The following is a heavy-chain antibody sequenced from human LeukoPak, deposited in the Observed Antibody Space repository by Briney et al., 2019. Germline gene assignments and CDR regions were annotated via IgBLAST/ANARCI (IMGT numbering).Heavy chain of an antibody. D-gene: IGHD6-6*01. J-gene: IGHJ6*03. CDR1: GGSFSSYY. CDR3: AGLAARQEDGYYYYYMDV. CDR2: INHSGST. V-gene: IGHV4-34*01. Sequence: SETPSLTCAVYGGSFSSYYWNWIRQPPGKGLEWIGEINHSGSTNYNPSLRSRVTISVDKSKNQFFLNLNSVTAADTAMYYCAGLAARQEDGYYYYYMDVWGRGTTVTVSS.